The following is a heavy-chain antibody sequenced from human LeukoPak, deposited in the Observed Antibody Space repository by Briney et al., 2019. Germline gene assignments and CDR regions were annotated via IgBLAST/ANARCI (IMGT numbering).Heavy chain of an antibody. Sequence: SETLSLTCTVSGGSISSYYWSWIRQHAGKGLEWIGRFYTSGSTNYNPSLKSRVTISVDKSKNQFSLKLSSVTAADTAVYYCARSPYYYGSGTYYDYWGQGTLVTVSS. D-gene: IGHD3-10*01. V-gene: IGHV4-4*07. J-gene: IGHJ4*02. CDR2: FYTSGST. CDR3: ARSPYYYGSGTYYDY. CDR1: GGSISSYY.